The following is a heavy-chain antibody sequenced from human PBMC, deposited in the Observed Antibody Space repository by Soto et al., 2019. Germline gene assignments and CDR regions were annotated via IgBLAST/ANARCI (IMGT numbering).Heavy chain of an antibody. J-gene: IGHJ6*02. D-gene: IGHD2-21*01. CDR1: GGSISSGGYY. CDR3: AASCVGCGGFNYGGMDV. Sequence: QVQLQESGPGLVKPSQTLSLTCTVSGGSISSGGYYWSWIRQHPGKGLEWIGYIYYSGSTYYNPSLNSRVNMSVGTSKNLFTLKLSSVTAADTAVYYCAASCVGCGGFNYGGMDVWGQGTTVTVSS. CDR2: IYYSGST. V-gene: IGHV4-31*03.